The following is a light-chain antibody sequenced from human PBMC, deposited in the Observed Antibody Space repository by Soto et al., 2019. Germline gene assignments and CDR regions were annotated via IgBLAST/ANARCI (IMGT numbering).Light chain of an antibody. CDR3: AAWDDSLNGPSVV. J-gene: IGLJ2*01. Sequence: QSVLTQPPSASGTPGQRVTISCSGISSNIGSNTVNWYQQLPGTAPKLLIYSNNQRPSGVPDRFSGSKSGTSASLAISGLQSEDEADYYCAAWDDSLNGPSVVFGGGTQLTVL. V-gene: IGLV1-44*01. CDR2: SNN. CDR1: SSNIGSNT.